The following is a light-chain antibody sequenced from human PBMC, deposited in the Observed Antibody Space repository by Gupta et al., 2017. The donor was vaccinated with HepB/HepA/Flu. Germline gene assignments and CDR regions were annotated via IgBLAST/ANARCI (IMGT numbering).Light chain of an antibody. CDR3: QTWGTGIHV. CDR1: SGHSSYA. CDR2: LNRDGSH. Sequence: QLVLTQSPSASASLGASVKLTCTLSSGHSSYAIAWHQQQPEEGPRYLMKLNRDGSHSKGDGIPDRFSGSSSGAERYLTISSLQSEDEADYYCQTWGTGIHVFGTGTKVTVL. J-gene: IGLJ1*01. V-gene: IGLV4-69*01.